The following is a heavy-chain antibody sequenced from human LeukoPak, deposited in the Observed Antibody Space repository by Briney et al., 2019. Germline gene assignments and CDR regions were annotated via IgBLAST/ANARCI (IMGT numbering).Heavy chain of an antibody. CDR2: ISGSGGST. Sequence: GGSLRLSCAASGFTFSSYAMTWVRQAPGKGLEWVSVISGSGGSTYYADSVKGRFTISRDNSKNTLYLQMNSLRAEDTAVYYCASGPHSSSLDYWGQGTLVTVSS. CDR1: GFTFSSYA. D-gene: IGHD6-6*01. V-gene: IGHV3-23*01. J-gene: IGHJ4*02. CDR3: ASGPHSSSLDY.